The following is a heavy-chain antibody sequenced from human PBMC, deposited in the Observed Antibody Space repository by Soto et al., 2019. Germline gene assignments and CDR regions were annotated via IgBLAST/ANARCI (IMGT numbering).Heavy chain of an antibody. CDR3: ATWHEREHAYDV. J-gene: IGHJ3*01. CDR2: LDDVDGS. Sequence: VQLAESGGGLVKPGGSLRLSCVASGLTITSYSLNWVRQAPGKGLEWVSALDDVDGSFYADSVKGRFTTSSDSSKTTVYLQMNGLRPDDTAVYYCATWHEREHAYDVWGQGTTVTVSS. CDR1: GLTITSYS. D-gene: IGHD1-1*01. V-gene: IGHV3-53*01.